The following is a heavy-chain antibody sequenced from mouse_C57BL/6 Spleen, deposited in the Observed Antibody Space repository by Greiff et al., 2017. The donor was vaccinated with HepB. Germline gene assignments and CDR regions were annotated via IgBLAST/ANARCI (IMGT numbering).Heavy chain of an antibody. D-gene: IGHD1-1*01. Sequence: QVQLQQSGAELVKPGASVKISCKASGYAFSSYWMNWVKQRPGKGLEWIGQIYPGDGDTNYNGKFKGKATLTADKSSSTAYMQLSSLTSEDSAVYFCARNYYGSSLFDYWGQGTTLTVSS. CDR3: ARNYYGSSLFDY. CDR1: GYAFSSYW. V-gene: IGHV1-80*01. J-gene: IGHJ2*01. CDR2: IYPGDGDT.